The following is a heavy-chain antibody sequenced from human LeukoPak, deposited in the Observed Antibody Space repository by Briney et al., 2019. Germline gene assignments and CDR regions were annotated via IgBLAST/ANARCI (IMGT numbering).Heavy chain of an antibody. CDR2: ITSTSATI. D-gene: IGHD6-13*01. CDR3: AKDHGSSWYYFDY. V-gene: IGHV3-48*01. CDR1: GFTFRSYT. Sequence: GGSVRLSCAASGFTFRSYTMNWVRQAPGKGLEWVAFITSTSATIYYADSVKGRFTISRDNSKNTLYLQMNSLRAEDTAVYYCAKDHGSSWYYFDYWGQGTLVTVSS. J-gene: IGHJ4*02.